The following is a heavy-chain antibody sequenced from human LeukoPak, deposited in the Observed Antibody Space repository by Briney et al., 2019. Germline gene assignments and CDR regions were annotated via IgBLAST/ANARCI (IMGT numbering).Heavy chain of an antibody. CDR2: IYYSGST. D-gene: IGHD6-25*01. CDR1: GGSISSYC. V-gene: IGHV4-59*01. Sequence: SETLSLTCTVSGGSISSYCWSWIRQPPGKGLEWIGYIYYSGSTNYNPCLKSRVTISVDTSKNQFSLKLSSVTAADTAVYYCARVVPAGSYGMDVWGQGTTVTVSS. J-gene: IGHJ6*02. CDR3: ARVVPAGSYGMDV.